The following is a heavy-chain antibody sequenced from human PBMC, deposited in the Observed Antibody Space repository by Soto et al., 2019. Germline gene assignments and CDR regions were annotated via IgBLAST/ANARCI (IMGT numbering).Heavy chain of an antibody. V-gene: IGHV1-69*13. CDR3: AEGHIAARPPYYYYYGMDV. Sequence: SVKVSCKASGGTFSSYAISWVRQAPGQGLEWMGGIIPIFGTANYAQKFQGRVTITADESTRTAYMELSSLRSEDTAVYYCAEGHIAARPPYYYYYGMDVWGQGTTVTVSS. J-gene: IGHJ6*02. D-gene: IGHD6-6*01. CDR2: IIPIFGTA. CDR1: GGTFSSYA.